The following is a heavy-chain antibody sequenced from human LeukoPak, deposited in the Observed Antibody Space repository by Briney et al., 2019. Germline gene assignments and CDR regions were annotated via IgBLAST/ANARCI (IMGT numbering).Heavy chain of an antibody. Sequence: GRSLRLSCAASGFTFSSYGMRWVRQAPGKGLEWVAVISYDGSNKYYADSVKGRFTISRDNSKNTLYLQMNSLRAEDTAVYYCAKDLSRLPGDYWGQGTLVTVSS. CDR1: GFTFSSYG. D-gene: IGHD2-15*01. V-gene: IGHV3-30*18. J-gene: IGHJ4*02. CDR3: AKDLSRLPGDY. CDR2: ISYDGSNK.